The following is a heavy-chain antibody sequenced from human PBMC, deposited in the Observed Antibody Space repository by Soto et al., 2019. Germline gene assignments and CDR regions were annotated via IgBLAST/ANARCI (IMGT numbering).Heavy chain of an antibody. CDR1: GFTFSNAW. D-gene: IGHD6-6*01. J-gene: IGHJ4*02. CDR3: PTFEYSSSSGVAY. Sequence: GGSLRLSCAASGFTFSNAWLNWVRQAPGKGLEWVGRIKSKTDGGTTDYAAPVKGRFTISRDDSKNTLYLQMNSLKTEDTAVYYCPTFEYSSSSGVAYWGQGTLVTVSS. V-gene: IGHV3-15*07. CDR2: IKSKTDGGTT.